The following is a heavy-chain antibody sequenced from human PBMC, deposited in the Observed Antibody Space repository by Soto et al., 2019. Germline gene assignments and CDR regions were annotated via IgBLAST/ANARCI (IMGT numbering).Heavy chain of an antibody. V-gene: IGHV5-10-1*01. D-gene: IGHD6-6*01. Sequence: GESLKIACQGSGYSFTSYWISWVRQMPGKGLEWMGRIDPSDSYTNYSPSFQGHVTISADKSISTAYLQWSSLKASDTAMYYCARHGQQLVRPNHYNGMDVWGQGTTVTVSS. CDR2: IDPSDSYT. J-gene: IGHJ6*02. CDR3: ARHGQQLVRPNHYNGMDV. CDR1: GYSFTSYW.